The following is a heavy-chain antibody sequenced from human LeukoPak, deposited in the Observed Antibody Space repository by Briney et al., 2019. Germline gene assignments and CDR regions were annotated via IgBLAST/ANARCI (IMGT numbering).Heavy chain of an antibody. J-gene: IGHJ4*02. CDR3: ARGPAPYSSTPADY. CDR1: GFTFSSYG. D-gene: IGHD6-13*01. V-gene: IGHV3-33*01. CDR2: IWYDGSNK. Sequence: AGRSLRLSCAASGFTFSSYGMHWVRQAPGKGLEWVAVIWYDGSNKYYADSVKGQFTISRDNSKNTLYLQMNSLRAEDTAVYYCARGPAPYSSTPADYWGQGTLVTVSS.